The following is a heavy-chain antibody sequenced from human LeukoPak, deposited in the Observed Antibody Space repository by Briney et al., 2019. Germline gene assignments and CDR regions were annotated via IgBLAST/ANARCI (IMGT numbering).Heavy chain of an antibody. CDR3: AKDQYGGNPQYYFDY. J-gene: IGHJ4*02. Sequence: GGSLRLSCAASGFTFSSYAMSWVRQAPGKGLDWVSAISGSGGNTYYADSVKGRFTISRDNSKNTLYLQMNSLRAEDTAVYYCAKDQYGGNPQYYFDYWGRGTLVTVSS. CDR1: GFTFSSYA. D-gene: IGHD4-23*01. CDR2: ISGSGGNT. V-gene: IGHV3-23*01.